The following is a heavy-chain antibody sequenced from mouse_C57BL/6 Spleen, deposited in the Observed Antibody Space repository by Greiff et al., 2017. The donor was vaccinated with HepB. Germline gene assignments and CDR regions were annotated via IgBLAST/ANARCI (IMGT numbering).Heavy chain of an antibody. D-gene: IGHD2-12*01. V-gene: IGHV1-59*01. CDR1: GYTFTSYW. Sequence: QVQLQQSGAELVRPGTSVKLSCKASGYTFTSYWMHWVKQRPGQGLEWIGVIDPSDSYTNYNQKFKGKATLTVDTSSSTAYMQLSSLTSEDSAVYYCARTYSNDGGRYFDVWGKGTTVTVSS. CDR2: IDPSDSYT. J-gene: IGHJ1*03. CDR3: ARTYSNDGGRYFDV.